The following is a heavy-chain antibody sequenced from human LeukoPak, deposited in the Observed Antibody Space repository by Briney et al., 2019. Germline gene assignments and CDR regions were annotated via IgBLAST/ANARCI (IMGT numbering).Heavy chain of an antibody. CDR1: GYSFTSYW. CDR2: IYPGDSDT. CDR3: ARQGPDIVVVPAAPGPFDI. J-gene: IGHJ3*02. D-gene: IGHD2-2*01. V-gene: IGHV5-51*01. Sequence: GESLKISCKGSGYSFTSYWIGWVRRMPGKGLEWMGIIYPGDSDTRYSPSFQGQVTISADKSISTAYLQWSSLKASDTAMYYCARQGPDIVVVPAAPGPFDIWGQGTMVTVSS.